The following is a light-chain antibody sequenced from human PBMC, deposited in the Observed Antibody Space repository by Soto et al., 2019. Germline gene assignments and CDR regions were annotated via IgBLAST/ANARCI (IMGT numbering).Light chain of an antibody. CDR3: NSYTSDKPRFNV. CDR2: DVS. Sequence: QSAPTQPASVSGSPGQSITISCTGTRSDVGHYDYVSWYQHHPGKAPKLIIDDVSSRPSGISNRFSGSKSGNTASLVISGLQTEDEADYYCNSYTSDKPRFNVFGTGTKFTGL. V-gene: IGLV2-14*03. J-gene: IGLJ1*01. CDR1: RSDVGHYDY.